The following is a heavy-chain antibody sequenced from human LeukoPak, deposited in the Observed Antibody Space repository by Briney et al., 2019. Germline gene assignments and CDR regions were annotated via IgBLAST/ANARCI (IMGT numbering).Heavy chain of an antibody. Sequence: VASVKVSCKASGYTFTSYAMNWVRQAPGQGLEWMGWINTNTGNPTYAQGFTGRFVFSLDTSVSTAYLQISSLKAEDTAVYYCARDRGSSWYYYYYGMDVWGQGTTVTVSS. V-gene: IGHV7-4-1*02. D-gene: IGHD6-13*01. CDR2: INTNTGNP. CDR3: ARDRGSSWYYYYYGMDV. CDR1: GYTFTSYA. J-gene: IGHJ6*02.